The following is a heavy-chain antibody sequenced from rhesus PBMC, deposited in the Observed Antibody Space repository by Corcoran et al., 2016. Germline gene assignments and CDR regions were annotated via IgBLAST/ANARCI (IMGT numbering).Heavy chain of an antibody. CDR2: RYWYDIT. D-gene: IGHD1-1*01. V-gene: IGHV2-95*01. J-gene: IGHJ4*01. CDR3: VRVIRRGTLKDFGVDFDP. CDR1: PLPLTTSGTG. Sequence: QVTLQESGPALVKPTQTLTLTCTPSPLPLTTSGTGVAWFRLPPGTALARLATRYWYDITFFLTSQSASLSLSKHTSKTEVNLQPTNLDPVDTARYHCVRVIRRGTLKDFGVDFDPWGQGVLVTVSS.